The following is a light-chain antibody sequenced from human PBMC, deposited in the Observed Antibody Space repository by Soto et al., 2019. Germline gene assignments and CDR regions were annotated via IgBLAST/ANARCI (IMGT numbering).Light chain of an antibody. V-gene: IGKV2-28*01. J-gene: IGKJ5*01. CDR3: MQALQTPIT. Sequence: DIVMTQSPLSLPVTPGDPASISCRSSESLLHSNGYTYLNCYLQKPGQSPQLLVYLGSNRASGVPDRFSGSRSGTDFTLKINRVDAEDVGVYYCMQALQTPITFGQGTRLEIK. CDR1: ESLLHSNGYTY. CDR2: LGS.